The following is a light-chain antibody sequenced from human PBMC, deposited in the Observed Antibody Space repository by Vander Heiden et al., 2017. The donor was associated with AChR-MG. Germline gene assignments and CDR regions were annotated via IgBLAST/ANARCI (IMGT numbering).Light chain of an antibody. V-gene: IGKV1-5*03. Sequence: DIQITQPPPSLPASVADTVTLTCRASRNSSTWLAWYQQNQGKSPRLLIYRASNLESGVPSRFSGSGSWTEFTLTISSLQPDDFGTYYCQQCSSYSDISFGQGTRLEIK. CDR1: RNSSTW. CDR3: QQCSSYSDIS. J-gene: IGKJ5*01. CDR2: RAS.